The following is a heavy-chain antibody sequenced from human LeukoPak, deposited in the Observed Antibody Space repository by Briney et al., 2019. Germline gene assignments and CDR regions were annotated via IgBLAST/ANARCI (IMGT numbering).Heavy chain of an antibody. D-gene: IGHD5-12*01. Sequence: PSQTLSLTCTVSGGSISSGDYYWRWIRQPRGKGREWIGYIYYSGSTYYNPSLNSRVTISVDTSKNQFSLKLSSVTAADTAVYYCARGEWLRAFDSWGQGTLVTVSS. V-gene: IGHV4-30-4*08. CDR2: IYYSGST. CDR1: GGSISSGDYY. J-gene: IGHJ4*02. CDR3: ARGEWLRAFDS.